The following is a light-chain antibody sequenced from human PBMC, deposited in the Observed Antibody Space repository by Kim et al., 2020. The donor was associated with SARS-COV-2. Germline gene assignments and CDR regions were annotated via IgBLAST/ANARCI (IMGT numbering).Light chain of an antibody. V-gene: IGLV4-69*01. Sequence: ASVKLTCTLSHEYSTYAIAWHQQQPEKGPRFLMKLNSDGSHRKGDGIPDRFSGSSSGAERYLSISSLQSDDEGDYYCQTWGAGIRVFGGGTKVTVL. CDR3: QTWGAGIRV. CDR1: HEYSTYA. CDR2: LNSDGSH. J-gene: IGLJ3*02.